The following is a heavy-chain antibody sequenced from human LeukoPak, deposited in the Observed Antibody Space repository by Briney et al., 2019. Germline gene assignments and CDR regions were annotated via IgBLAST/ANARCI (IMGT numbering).Heavy chain of an antibody. D-gene: IGHD1-26*01. CDR1: GYTFTNYG. V-gene: IGHV1-2*06. CDR2: INPNSGGT. Sequence: ASVKVSCKASGYTFTNYGISWVRQAPGQGLEWMGRINPNSGGTNYAQKFQGRVTMTRDTSISTAYMELSRLRSDDTAVYYCARYSGSYSGFDYWGQGTLVTVSS. J-gene: IGHJ4*02. CDR3: ARYSGSYSGFDY.